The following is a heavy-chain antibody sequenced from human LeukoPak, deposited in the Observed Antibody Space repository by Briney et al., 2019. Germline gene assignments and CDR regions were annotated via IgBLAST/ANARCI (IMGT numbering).Heavy chain of an antibody. J-gene: IGHJ4*02. CDR2: INPNNGGT. CDR1: GYTYTGYY. CDR3: ATGGGFLEWLLYLDY. D-gene: IGHD3-3*01. V-gene: IGHV1-2*02. Sequence: ASVKVSCKASGYTYTGYYMHWVRQAPGQGLEWMGWINPNNGGTNYAQNFQGRVTMTRDTSINTAYMELTRLRSDDTAVYYCATGGGFLEWLLYLDYWGQGTLVTVSS.